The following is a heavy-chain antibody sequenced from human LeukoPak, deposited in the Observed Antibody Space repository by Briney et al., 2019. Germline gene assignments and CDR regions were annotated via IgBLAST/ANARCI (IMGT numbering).Heavy chain of an antibody. J-gene: IGHJ5*02. D-gene: IGHD1-7*01. CDR1: GFTFDDYA. CDR3: ARVNNWNYALDP. V-gene: IGHV3-20*04. CDR2: VNWNGDST. Sequence: GGSLRLSCAASGFTFDDYAMTWVRQAPGKGLEWVSGVNWNGDSTGYADSVQGRFTVSRDNAKNSLYLQMNSLRAEDTAVYYCARVNNWNYALDPWGQGTLVTVSS.